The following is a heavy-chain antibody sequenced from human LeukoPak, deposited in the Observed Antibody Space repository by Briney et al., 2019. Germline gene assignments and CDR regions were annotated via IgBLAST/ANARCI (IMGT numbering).Heavy chain of an antibody. J-gene: IGHJ3*02. CDR1: GYTFTGYY. D-gene: IGHD1-26*01. CDR3: ARYSRGDAFDI. V-gene: IGHV1-2*02. CDR2: INPNSGGT. Sequence: ASVKVSCKASGYTFTGYYMHWVRQAPGQGPEWMGWINPNSGGTNYAQKCQGRVTMTRDTSISTAYMELSRLRSDDTAVYYCARYSRGDAFDIWGQGTKVTVSS.